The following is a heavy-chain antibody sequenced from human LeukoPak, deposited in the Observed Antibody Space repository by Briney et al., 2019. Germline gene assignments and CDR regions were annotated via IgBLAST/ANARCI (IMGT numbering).Heavy chain of an antibody. D-gene: IGHD6-6*01. V-gene: IGHV1-2*02. CDR3: ARVYSSSSGIDY. CDR2: INPNSGGT. CDR1: GYTFTGYY. Sequence: ASVKVSCKASGYTFTGYYMHWVRQAPGQGLEWMGWINPNSGGTNYAQKFQGRVTMTRDTSISTAYMELSRLRSDDTAVYYCARVYSSSSGIDYWGQGTLVTVSS. J-gene: IGHJ4*02.